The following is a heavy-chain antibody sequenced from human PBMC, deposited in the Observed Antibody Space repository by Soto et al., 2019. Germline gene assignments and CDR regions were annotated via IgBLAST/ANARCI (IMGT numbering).Heavy chain of an antibody. CDR2: ISGSGGST. V-gene: IGHV3-23*01. CDR1: GFTFSSYA. CDR3: AKAGGGLSIVGATKGPLGFDY. D-gene: IGHD1-26*01. J-gene: IGHJ4*02. Sequence: EVQLLESGGGLVQPGGSLRLSCAASGFTFSSYAMSWVRQAPGKGLEWVSAISGSGGSTYYADSVKGRFTISRDNSKNTLYLQMNSLGAEDTAVYYCAKAGGGLSIVGATKGPLGFDYWGQGTLVTVSS.